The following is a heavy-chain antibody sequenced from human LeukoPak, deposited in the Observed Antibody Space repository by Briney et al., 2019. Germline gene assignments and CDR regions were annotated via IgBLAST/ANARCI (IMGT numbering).Heavy chain of an antibody. V-gene: IGHV3-30*18. CDR1: GFTFSSYG. Sequence: PGGSLSLSCAASGFTFSSYGMHWVRQAPGKGLEWVAVISYDGSNKYYADSVKGRFTISRDNSKNTLYLQMNSLRAEDTAVYYCAKGKYSMYYFDYWGQGTLVTVSS. D-gene: IGHD5-18*01. CDR3: AKGKYSMYYFDY. J-gene: IGHJ4*02. CDR2: ISYDGSNK.